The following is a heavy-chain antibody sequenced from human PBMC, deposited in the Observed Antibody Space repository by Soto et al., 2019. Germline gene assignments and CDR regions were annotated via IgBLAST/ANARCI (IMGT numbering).Heavy chain of an antibody. D-gene: IGHD2-15*01. Sequence: EVQLVESGGGLVQPGRSLRLSCAASGFTFDDYAMHWVRQAPGKGLEWVSGISWNSATIGYADSVRGRFTISRDNAKNALYLHMNSLRAEDTALYYCAKSPGGTANGLDVWGQGTTVTVSS. CDR3: AKSPGGTANGLDV. CDR2: ISWNSATI. CDR1: GFTFDDYA. J-gene: IGHJ6*02. V-gene: IGHV3-9*01.